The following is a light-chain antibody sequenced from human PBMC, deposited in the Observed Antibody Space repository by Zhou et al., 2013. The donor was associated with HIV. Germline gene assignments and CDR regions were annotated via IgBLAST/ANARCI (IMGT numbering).Light chain of an antibody. Sequence: DIQMTQSPSSLSASVGDRVTITCRASQGIRSDLGWYQQKPGKAPKRLIYGASNLQSGVPSRFSGSGSGTVFTLTISSLQLEDFATYFCLQHNSLPQTFGQGTKVEIK. CDR3: LQHNSLPQT. V-gene: IGKV1-17*01. J-gene: IGKJ1*01. CDR2: GAS. CDR1: QGIRSD.